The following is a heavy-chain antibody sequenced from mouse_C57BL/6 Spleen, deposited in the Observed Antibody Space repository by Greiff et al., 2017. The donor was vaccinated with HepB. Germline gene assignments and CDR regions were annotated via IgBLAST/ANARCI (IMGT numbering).Heavy chain of an antibody. CDR1: GFTFTDYY. CDR3: ARSPNWDEDYLDY. V-gene: IGHV7-3*01. Sequence: EVMLVESGGGLVQPGGSLSLSCAASGFTFTDYYMSWVRQPPGKALEWLGFIRNKANGYTTEYSASVKGRFTISRDNSQSILYLQMNALRAEDSATYYCARSPNWDEDYLDYWGQGTTLTVSS. J-gene: IGHJ2*01. D-gene: IGHD4-1*02. CDR2: IRNKANGYTT.